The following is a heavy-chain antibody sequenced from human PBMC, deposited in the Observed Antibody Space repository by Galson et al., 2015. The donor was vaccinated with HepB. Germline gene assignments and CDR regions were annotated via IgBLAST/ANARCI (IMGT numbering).Heavy chain of an antibody. V-gene: IGHV1-69*13. D-gene: IGHD2-2*01. Sequence: SVKVSCKASGGTFSSYAISWVRQAPGQGLEWMGGIIPIFGTANYAQKFQGRVTITADESTSTAYMELSSLRSGDTAVYYCARGECSSTSCQYYYYYYMDVWGKGTTVTVSS. J-gene: IGHJ6*03. CDR1: GGTFSSYA. CDR3: ARGECSSTSCQYYYYYYMDV. CDR2: IIPIFGTA.